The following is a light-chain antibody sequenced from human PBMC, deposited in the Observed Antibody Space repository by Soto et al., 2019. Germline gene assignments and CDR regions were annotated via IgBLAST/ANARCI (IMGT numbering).Light chain of an antibody. CDR2: GAS. CDR3: QQYGSSPPIT. J-gene: IGKJ5*01. V-gene: IGKV3-20*01. Sequence: EIVMTQSPATLSVSPGERATLSCMASQSVSSNLAWYQQKPGQAPRLLIYGASYRASGIPDRFSGSGSGTDFTLTISRLEPEDFAVYYCQQYGSSPPITFGQGTRLEIK. CDR1: QSVSSN.